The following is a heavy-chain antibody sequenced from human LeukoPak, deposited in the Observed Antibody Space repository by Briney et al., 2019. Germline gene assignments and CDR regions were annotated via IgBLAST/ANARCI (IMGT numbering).Heavy chain of an antibody. CDR1: GYTFTSYG. Sequence: ASVKVSCKASGYTFTSYGISWVRPAPGQGLEWMGWISAYNGNTNYAQKLQGRVTMTTDTSTSTAYMELRSLRSDDTAVYYCARDTPVGYYDFWSGYYTAFDYWGQGTLVTVSS. CDR2: ISAYNGNT. D-gene: IGHD3-3*01. V-gene: IGHV1-18*01. CDR3: ARDTPVGYYDFWSGYYTAFDY. J-gene: IGHJ4*02.